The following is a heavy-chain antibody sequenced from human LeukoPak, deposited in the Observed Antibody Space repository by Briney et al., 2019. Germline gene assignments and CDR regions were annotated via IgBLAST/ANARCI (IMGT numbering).Heavy chain of an antibody. CDR2: ISWNSGSI. CDR3: ATGRQWLVYYFDY. Sequence: GGSLRLSCAASGFTFDDYAMHWVRQAPGKGLEWVSGISWNSGSIGYADSVKGRFTISRDNAKNSLYLQMNSLRAEDTAVYYCATGRQWLVYYFDYWGQGTLVTVSS. D-gene: IGHD6-19*01. CDR1: GFTFDDYA. V-gene: IGHV3-9*01. J-gene: IGHJ4*02.